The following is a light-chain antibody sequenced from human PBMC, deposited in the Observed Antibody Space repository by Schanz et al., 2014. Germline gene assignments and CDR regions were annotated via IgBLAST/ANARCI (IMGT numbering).Light chain of an antibody. CDR1: SSDVGSYNL. CDR2: DVS. CDR3: CSYAGSSTVV. V-gene: IGLV2-23*02. J-gene: IGLJ2*01. Sequence: QSALTQPASVSGSPGQSITISCTGTSSDVGSYNLVSWYQHHPGKAPKLMIYDVSNRPSGVSNRFSGSKSGNTASLTISGLQAEDEADYYCCSYAGSSTVVFGGGTKLTVL.